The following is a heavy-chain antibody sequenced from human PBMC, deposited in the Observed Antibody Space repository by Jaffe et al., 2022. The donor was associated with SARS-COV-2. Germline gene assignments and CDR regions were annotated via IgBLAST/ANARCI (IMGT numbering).Heavy chain of an antibody. J-gene: IGHJ6*02. CDR2: IWYDGSNK. CDR3: AREPTAAADPFYYYYGMDV. Sequence: QVQLVESGGGVVQPGRSLRLSCAASGFTFSSYGMHWVRQAPGKGLEWVAVIWYDGSNKYYADSVKGRFTISRDNSKNTLYLQMNSLRAEDTAVYYCAREPTAAADPFYYYYGMDVWGQGTTVTVSS. V-gene: IGHV3-33*01. D-gene: IGHD6-13*01. CDR1: GFTFSSYG.